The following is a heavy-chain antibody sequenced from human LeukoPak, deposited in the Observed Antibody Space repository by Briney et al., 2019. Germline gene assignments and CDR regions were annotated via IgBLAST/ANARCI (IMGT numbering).Heavy chain of an antibody. CDR3: RVVVPAASRNYYGMDV. CDR2: INHSGST. J-gene: IGHJ6*02. D-gene: IGHD2-2*01. CDR1: GGSFSGYY. Sequence: SETLSLTCAVYGGSFSGYYWSWIRQPPGKGLEWIGEINHSGSTNYNPSLKSRVTISVDTSKNQFSPKLSSVTAADTAVYYCRVVVPAASRNYYGMDVWGQGTTVTVSS. V-gene: IGHV4-34*01.